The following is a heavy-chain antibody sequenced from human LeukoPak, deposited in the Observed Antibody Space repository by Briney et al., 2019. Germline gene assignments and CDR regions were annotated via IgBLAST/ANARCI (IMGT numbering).Heavy chain of an antibody. CDR1: GFTFSSYG. V-gene: IGHV3-23*01. J-gene: IGHJ4*02. CDR3: TGHHQAYSRTY. Sequence: GGSLRLSCAASGFTFSSYGMHWVRQAPGKGLEWVSAVSGSGGSTYCADSVNGRFTISRDNSKNTLYLQMNSLRAEDTAVYYCTGHHQAYSRTYWGQGTLVTVSS. CDR2: VSGSGGST. D-gene: IGHD4-11*01.